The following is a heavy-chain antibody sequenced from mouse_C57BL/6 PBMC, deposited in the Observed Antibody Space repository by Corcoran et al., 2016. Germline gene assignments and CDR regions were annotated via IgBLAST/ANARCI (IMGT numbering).Heavy chain of an antibody. CDR2: ISYDGSN. D-gene: IGHD2-3*01. Sequence: DVQLQESGPGLVKPSQSLSLTCSVTGYSITSGYYWNWIRQFPGNKLEWMGYISYDGSNNYNPSLKNRISITRDTSKNQFFLKLNSVTTEDTATYYCARDPYDGYYFAYWGQGTLVTVSA. J-gene: IGHJ3*01. V-gene: IGHV3-6*01. CDR3: ARDPYDGYYFAY. CDR1: GYSITSGYY.